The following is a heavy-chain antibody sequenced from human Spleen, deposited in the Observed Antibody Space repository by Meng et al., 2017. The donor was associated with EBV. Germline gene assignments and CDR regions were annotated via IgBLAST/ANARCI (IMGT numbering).Heavy chain of an antibody. CDR3: ARIDLGYCSSTSCFNWFDP. Sequence: QLQLQESGQGLVKPSGTLSLTCSVSGGSISSSSYYWGWVRQPPGKGLQWIGNIFYSGTTYYNPSLKSRVTISVDTSKNQFSLKVNSVTAADTAVYYCARIDLGYCSSTSCFNWFDPWGQGSLVTVSS. CDR1: GGSISSSSYY. V-gene: IGHV4-39*07. CDR2: IFYSGTT. J-gene: IGHJ5*02. D-gene: IGHD2-2*03.